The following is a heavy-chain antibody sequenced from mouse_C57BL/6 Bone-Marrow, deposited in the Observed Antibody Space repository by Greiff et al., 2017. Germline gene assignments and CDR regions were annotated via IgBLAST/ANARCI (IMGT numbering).Heavy chain of an antibody. V-gene: IGHV1-61*01. J-gene: IGHJ2*01. D-gene: IGHD1-2*01. CDR3: ARTIISRDY. Sequence: QVHVKQPGAELVRPGSSVKLSCKASGYTFTSYWMDWVKQRPGQGLEWIGNIYPSDSETHYNQKFKDKATLTVDKSSSTAYMQLSSLTSEDSAVYYCARTIISRDYWGQGTTLTVSS. CDR1: GYTFTSYW. CDR2: IYPSDSET.